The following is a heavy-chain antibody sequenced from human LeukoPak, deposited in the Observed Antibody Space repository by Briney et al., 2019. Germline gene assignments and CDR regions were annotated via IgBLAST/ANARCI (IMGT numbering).Heavy chain of an antibody. Sequence: SGGSLRLSCAASGFTFSSYWMSWVRQAPGKGLEWVANIKQDGSEKYYVDSVKGRFTISRDNAKNSLYLQMNSLRAEDTAVYYCARIYGDYPIYYYGMDVWGQGTTVTVSS. CDR2: IKQDGSEK. CDR1: GFTFSSYW. D-gene: IGHD4-17*01. J-gene: IGHJ6*02. V-gene: IGHV3-7*05. CDR3: ARIYGDYPIYYYGMDV.